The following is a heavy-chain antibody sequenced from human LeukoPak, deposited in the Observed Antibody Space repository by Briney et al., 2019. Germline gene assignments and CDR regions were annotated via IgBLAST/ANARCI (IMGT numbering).Heavy chain of an antibody. CDR2: ISYDGSNK. J-gene: IGHJ4*02. D-gene: IGHD4-23*01. CDR1: GFTFSSYG. V-gene: IGHV3-30*18. CDR3: AKDLYGGNPERIY. Sequence: GRSLRLSCAASGFTFSSYGMHWVRQAPGKGLEWVAIISYDGSNKYYADSVKGRFTISRDNSKNTLYLQMNSLRAEDTAVYYCAKDLYGGNPERIYWGQGTLVTVSS.